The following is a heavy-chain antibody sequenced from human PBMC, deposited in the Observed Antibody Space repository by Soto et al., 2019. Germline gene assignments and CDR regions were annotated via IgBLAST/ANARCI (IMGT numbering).Heavy chain of an antibody. CDR2: INQSGIT. CDR1: GGSFSNYY. V-gene: IGHV4-34*01. CDR3: ARGNGIASRPADY. J-gene: IGHJ4*02. D-gene: IGHD6-13*01. Sequence: SETLSLTCAVYGGSFSNYYWSWIRQPPGKGLEWIGEINQSGITNYNPSLKSRVTISEDASKNQFSLKLSSVTAADTAVYYCARGNGIASRPADYWGQGTLVTVS.